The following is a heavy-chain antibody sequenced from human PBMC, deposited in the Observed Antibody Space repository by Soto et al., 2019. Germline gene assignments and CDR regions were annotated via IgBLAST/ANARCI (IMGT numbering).Heavy chain of an antibody. J-gene: IGHJ4*02. CDR2: INHSGYT. D-gene: IGHD3-22*01. CDR1: GGSFSGYY. Sequence: PSETLSLTCAVYGGSFSGYYWSWIRQSPGKGLEWIGNINHSGYTYYNPSLKSRVTISRAASTNQFSLKLTSVTAADTGVYFCARHGLYHYNTGGYFPDSWGQGTLVTVSS. CDR3: ARHGLYHYNTGGYFPDS. V-gene: IGHV4-34*01.